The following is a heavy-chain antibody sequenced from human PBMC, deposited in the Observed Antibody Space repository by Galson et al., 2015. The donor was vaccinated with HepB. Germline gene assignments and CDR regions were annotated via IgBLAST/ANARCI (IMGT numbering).Heavy chain of an antibody. D-gene: IGHD2-2*01. J-gene: IGHJ1*01. Sequence: SLRLSCAASGFTFNNYAINWVRQAPGKGLERVAVISYDGINKWYADSVKGRFTISRDNSKNTGYLQINSLRAEDTAVYFCAVCFSTSCYAAENSQHWGQGTLVTVS. CDR2: ISYDGINK. V-gene: IGHV3-30-3*01. CDR3: AVCFSTSCYAAENSQH. CDR1: GFTFNNYA.